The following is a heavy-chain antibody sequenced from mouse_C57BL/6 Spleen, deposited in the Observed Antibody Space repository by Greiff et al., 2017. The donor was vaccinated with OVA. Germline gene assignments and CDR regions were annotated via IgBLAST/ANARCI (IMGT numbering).Heavy chain of an antibody. CDR1: GFTFSSYA. Sequence: VMLVESGGGLVKPGGSLKLSCAASGFTFSSYAMSWVRQTPEKRLEWVATISDGGSYTYYPDNVKGRFTISRDNAKNNLYLQMSHLKSEDTAMYYCARDLRGVLDYWGQGTTLTVSS. CDR2: ISDGGSYT. V-gene: IGHV5-4*01. J-gene: IGHJ2*01. CDR3: ARDLRGVLDY. D-gene: IGHD3-1*01.